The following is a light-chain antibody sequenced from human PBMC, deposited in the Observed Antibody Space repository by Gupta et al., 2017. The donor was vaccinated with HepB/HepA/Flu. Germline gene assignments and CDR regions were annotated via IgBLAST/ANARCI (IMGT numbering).Light chain of an antibody. J-gene: IGKJ2*03. CDR2: WAS. Sequence: DLVMTQSPDSLAVSLGERATINCKSSQSVLYSSNNKNYLAWYQQKPGQPPKLLIYWASTRESGVPDRFSGSGSGTDFTLTISSLQAEDVAVYYCQRYYRTQPGSFGQGTKLEIK. CDR1: QSVLYSSNNKNY. V-gene: IGKV4-1*01. CDR3: QRYYRTQPGS.